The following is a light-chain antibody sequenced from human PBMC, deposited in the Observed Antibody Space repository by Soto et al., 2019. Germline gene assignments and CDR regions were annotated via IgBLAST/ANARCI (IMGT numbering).Light chain of an antibody. J-gene: IGLJ1*01. CDR3: SSYSSSTTLIV. V-gene: IGLV2-8*01. CDR1: NRDVGAYKY. CDR2: EVD. Sequence: QSALTQPPSASGSPGQSLTISCKGSNRDVGAYKYVSWYQQRPGTAPKMIIFEVDKRPSGVPNRFSGSRSGDKASLTVSGLQAEDEADYYCSSYSSSTTLIVFGVGTKLTVL.